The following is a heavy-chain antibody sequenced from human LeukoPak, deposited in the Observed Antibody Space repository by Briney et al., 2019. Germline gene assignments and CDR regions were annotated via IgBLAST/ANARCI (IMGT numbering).Heavy chain of an antibody. J-gene: IGHJ5*02. V-gene: IGHV1-46*01. D-gene: IGHD2-15*01. CDR3: ARASYCSGGSCYLTHWFDP. Sequence: ASVKVSCKASGYTFTSYYMHWVRQAPGQGLEWMGIINPSGGSTSYAQKFQGRVTMTRDTSISTAYMELSRLRSDDTAVYYCARASYCSGGSCYLTHWFDPWGQGTLVTVSS. CDR2: INPSGGST. CDR1: GYTFTSYY.